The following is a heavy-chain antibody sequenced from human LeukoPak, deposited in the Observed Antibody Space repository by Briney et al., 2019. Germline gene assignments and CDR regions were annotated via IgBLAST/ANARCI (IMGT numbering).Heavy chain of an antibody. CDR1: GGSISSYY. D-gene: IGHD6-6*01. CDR3: ARESRVPEYFDY. CDR2: IYYSGST. J-gene: IGHJ4*02. Sequence: SETLSLTCTVPGGSISSYYWSWIRQPPGKGLEWIGYIYYSGSTNYNPSLKSRVTISVDTSKNQFSPKLSSVTAADTAVYYCARESRVPEYFDYWGQGTLVTVSS. V-gene: IGHV4-59*01.